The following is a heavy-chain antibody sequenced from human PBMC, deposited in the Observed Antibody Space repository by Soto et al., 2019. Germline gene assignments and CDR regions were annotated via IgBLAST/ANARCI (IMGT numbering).Heavy chain of an antibody. CDR3: ARVLTYYYDSSGYCMDV. D-gene: IGHD3-22*01. CDR2: ISAYNGNT. Sequence: ASVKVSCKASGYTFTSYGISWVRQAPGQGLEWMGWISAYNGNTNYAQKLQGRVTMTTDTSTSTAYMELRSLRSDDTTVYYCARVLTYYYDSSGYCMDVWGQGTTVTVSS. J-gene: IGHJ6*02. V-gene: IGHV1-18*04. CDR1: GYTFTSYG.